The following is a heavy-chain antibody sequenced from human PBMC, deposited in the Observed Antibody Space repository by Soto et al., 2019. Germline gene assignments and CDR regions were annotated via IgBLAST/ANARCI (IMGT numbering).Heavy chain of an antibody. CDR2: IYPGDSDT. CDR3: ARQGSNGAYYYYGMDV. J-gene: IGHJ6*02. D-gene: IGHD2-8*01. CDR1: GYRFSSYW. V-gene: IGHV5-51*01. Sequence: PGESRKISCKGSGYRFSSYWIAWVRQMPGKGLEWMGIIYPGDSDTIYSPSFEGQVTFSVDKSTSTAYLQWSSLKASDTAMYHCARQGSNGAYYYYGMDVWGQGTTVTVSS.